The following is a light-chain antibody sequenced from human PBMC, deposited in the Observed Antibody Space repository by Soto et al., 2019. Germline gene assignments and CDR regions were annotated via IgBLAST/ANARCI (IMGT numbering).Light chain of an antibody. J-gene: IGKJ2*01. CDR3: QQYGSSPLT. CDR2: DAS. V-gene: IGKV3-20*01. CDR1: QSVSSSY. Sequence: EIVLTQSPGTLSLSPGERATLSCRASQSVSSSYLAWYQHKPGQAPRLLIYDASSRATGIPDRFSGSGSGTDSTLTISRREPEDFAVYYCQQYGSSPLTFGQGTKLEIK.